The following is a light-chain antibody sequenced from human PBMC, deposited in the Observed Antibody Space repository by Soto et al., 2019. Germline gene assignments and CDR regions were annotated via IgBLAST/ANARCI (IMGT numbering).Light chain of an antibody. CDR2: EVS. CDR1: SSDVGGYNY. J-gene: IGLJ1*01. Sequence: QSALTQPPSASGSPGQSVTISCTGTSSDVGGYNYVSWYQQHQGKAPKILIYEVSRRPSGVPDHFSGSKSGNTASLTVSGLQAEDEADYYCSSYVGTNTYVFGTGTKVTVL. V-gene: IGLV2-8*01. CDR3: SSYVGTNTYV.